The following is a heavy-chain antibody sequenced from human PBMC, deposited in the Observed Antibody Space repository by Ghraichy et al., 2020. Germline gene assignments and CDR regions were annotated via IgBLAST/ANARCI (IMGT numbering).Heavy chain of an antibody. CDR1: GGSISSYY. CDR3: ARVRGWETPYYYYYMDV. J-gene: IGHJ6*03. D-gene: IGHD6-19*01. V-gene: IGHV4-4*07. Sequence: TCTVSGGSISSYYWSWIRQPAGKGLEWIGRIYTSGSTNYNPSLKSRVTMSVDTSKNQFSLKLSSVTAADTAVYYCARVRGWETPYYYYYMDVWGKGTTVTVSS. CDR2: IYTSGST.